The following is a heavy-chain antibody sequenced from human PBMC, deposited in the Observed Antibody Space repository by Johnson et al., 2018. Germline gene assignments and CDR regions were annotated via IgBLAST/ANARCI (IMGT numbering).Heavy chain of an antibody. D-gene: IGHD2-8*02. CDR3: ARRYDYTGRYYRPGAFDI. Sequence: VQLRESGGGLVQPGGSLRLSCAVSGFNFNNYWLTWVRQAPGKGLEWVANINQDGRETYYVGSVKGRFTISRDIARNSLYLQMHSLRVEDTAVYYCARRYDYTGRYYRPGAFDIWGQGTPVTVS. CDR2: INQDGRET. CDR1: GFNFNNYW. V-gene: IGHV3-7*01. J-gene: IGHJ3*02.